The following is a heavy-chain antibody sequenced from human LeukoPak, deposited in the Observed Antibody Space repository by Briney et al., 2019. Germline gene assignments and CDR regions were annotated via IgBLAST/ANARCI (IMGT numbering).Heavy chain of an antibody. CDR1: GYTFPGYY. Sequence: ASVTVSCKASGYTFPGYYIHWVRQAPGQGLEWMGWINPDSGDTNYAQKFKGRVTMTRDTSISTAYMEVSRLRSDDTAVYWCARDRTGTSGYMDVWGKGTTVTVSS. V-gene: IGHV1-2*02. J-gene: IGHJ6*03. CDR3: ARDRTGTSGYMDV. CDR2: INPDSGDT. D-gene: IGHD1-1*01.